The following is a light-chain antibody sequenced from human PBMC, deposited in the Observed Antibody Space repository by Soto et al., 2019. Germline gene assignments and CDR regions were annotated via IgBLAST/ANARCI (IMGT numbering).Light chain of an antibody. CDR2: EVS. V-gene: IGLV2-14*01. Sequence: QSVLTQPASVSGSPGQSITISCTGTSRDVGGYNYVSWHQQHPGKAPKVIIPEVSKRPSGVSNRFSGSKSGNTASLTISGLQAEDEADYYCSSYISSSTFVVFGGGTKLTVL. J-gene: IGLJ2*01. CDR1: SRDVGGYNY. CDR3: SSYISSSTFVV.